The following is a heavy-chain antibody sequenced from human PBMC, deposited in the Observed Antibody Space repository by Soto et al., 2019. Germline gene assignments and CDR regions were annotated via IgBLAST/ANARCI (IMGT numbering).Heavy chain of an antibody. V-gene: IGHV3-21*01. J-gene: IGHJ4*02. Sequence: EVQLVESGGGLVKPGGSLRLSCAASGFTFSSYSMNWVRQAPGKGLEWVSSISSSSSYIYYADSVKGRFTISRDNAKNSLYLQMNSLRVEDTAVYYCARFSYDYIWGSYRSIDYWGQGTLVTVSS. CDR1: GFTFSSYS. CDR2: ISSSSSYI. D-gene: IGHD3-16*02. CDR3: ARFSYDYIWGSYRSIDY.